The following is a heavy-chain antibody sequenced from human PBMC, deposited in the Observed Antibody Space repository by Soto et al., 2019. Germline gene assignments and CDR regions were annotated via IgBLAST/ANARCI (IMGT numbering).Heavy chain of an antibody. CDR2: TNHSGAT. Sequence: QVQLQQWGAGLLKPSETLSLTCAVYGGPFVGTNWSGFGKPQGRGWDGIGETNHSGATNYNQSHKSRVTISVDTSKNQFSLKLSSVTAADMAVYYCARAHRLLWFGEFPLDYWGQGTLVTVSS. D-gene: IGHD3-10*01. V-gene: IGHV4-34*01. CDR3: ARAHRLLWFGEFPLDY. J-gene: IGHJ4*02. CDR1: GGPFVGT.